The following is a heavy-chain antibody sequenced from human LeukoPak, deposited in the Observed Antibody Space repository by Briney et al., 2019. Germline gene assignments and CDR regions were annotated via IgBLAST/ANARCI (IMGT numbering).Heavy chain of an antibody. Sequence: ASVKVSCKASGGTFSSYAISWVRQAPEQGLEWMGGVIPIFGTANYAQKFQGRVTITTDDSTSSAYMDLSSLRSDDTAVYYCASMGCSSTSCPPGDYWGQGTLVTVSS. D-gene: IGHD2-2*01. CDR2: VIPIFGTA. V-gene: IGHV1-69*05. CDR1: GGTFSSYA. J-gene: IGHJ4*02. CDR3: ASMGCSSTSCPPGDY.